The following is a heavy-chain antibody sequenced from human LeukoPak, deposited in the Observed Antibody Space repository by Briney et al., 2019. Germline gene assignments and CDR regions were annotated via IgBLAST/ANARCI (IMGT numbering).Heavy chain of an antibody. CDR2: IYYSGST. Sequence: SETLSLTCTVSGGSVSSGSYYWSWIRQPPGKGLEWVGYIYYSGSTNYNPSLKSRVTISVDTSKNQFSLKLSSVTAADTAVYYCARASVYYDFWSGWTHYGMDVWGQGTTVTVSS. CDR1: GGSVSSGSYY. D-gene: IGHD3-3*01. J-gene: IGHJ6*02. V-gene: IGHV4-61*01. CDR3: ARASVYYDFWSGWTHYGMDV.